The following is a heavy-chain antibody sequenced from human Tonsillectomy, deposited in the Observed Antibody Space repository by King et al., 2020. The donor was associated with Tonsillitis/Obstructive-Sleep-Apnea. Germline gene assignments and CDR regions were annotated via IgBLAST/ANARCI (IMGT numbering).Heavy chain of an antibody. Sequence: VQLQESGPGLVKPSHTLSLTCTVSGGSISSGGYYWSWILQHPGKGLEWIGYIYYSGTTYYNPSLKSRVTISLDTSKNQFSLKLSSVTAADTAFYYCARGDDYDNYLDYWGQGTLVTVSS. CDR2: IYYSGTT. J-gene: IGHJ4*02. D-gene: IGHD4-17*01. V-gene: IGHV4-31*03. CDR1: GGSISSGGYY. CDR3: ARGDDYDNYLDY.